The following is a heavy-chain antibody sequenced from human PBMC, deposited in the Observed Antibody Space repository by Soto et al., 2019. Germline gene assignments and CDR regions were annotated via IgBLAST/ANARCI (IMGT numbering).Heavy chain of an antibody. J-gene: IGHJ4*02. V-gene: IGHV3-74*01. Sequence: GGSLRLSCEASGFTFSSYWFHWVRQVPGKGPVWVSRTNQHGTIIDYADFVKGRFTISRDNAKNTLYLEMDSLRVEDTAVYYCTRDIGGRGALWGPGTLVTVSS. D-gene: IGHD3-16*01. CDR3: TRDIGGRGAL. CDR1: GFTFSSYW. CDR2: TNQHGTII.